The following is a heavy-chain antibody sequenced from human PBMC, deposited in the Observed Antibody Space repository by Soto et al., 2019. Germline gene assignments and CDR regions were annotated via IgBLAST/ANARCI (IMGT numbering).Heavy chain of an antibody. CDR1: GDSFSGYY. Sequence: QVQLQESGPRLVKPSDTLSLTCTVSGDSFSGYYWSWIRQPAGKGLEWIGRVYTSGNTDYNPSLTSRVTVSVDTSKNQFSLKLRFVTAADTAVYYCAREAAETVGDGYWFDPWGQGTLVTVSS. V-gene: IGHV4-4*07. CDR3: AREAAETVGDGYWFDP. D-gene: IGHD6-13*01. J-gene: IGHJ5*02. CDR2: VYTSGNT.